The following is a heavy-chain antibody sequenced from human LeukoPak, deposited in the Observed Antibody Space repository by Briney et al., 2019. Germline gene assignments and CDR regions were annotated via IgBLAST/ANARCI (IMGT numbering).Heavy chain of an antibody. Sequence: GGSLRLSCAASGFTFTNYGIHWVRQAPGKGLEWVAFIRYDGTNQYYPDSVKGRFTISRDNSKNTVYLQMNSLRPDDTAVYYCAKALLRDNWNLEFCAYWGQGTLVTVSS. CDR3: AKALLRDNWNLEFCAY. D-gene: IGHD1-7*01. CDR1: GFTFTNYG. CDR2: IRYDGTNQ. J-gene: IGHJ4*02. V-gene: IGHV3-30*02.